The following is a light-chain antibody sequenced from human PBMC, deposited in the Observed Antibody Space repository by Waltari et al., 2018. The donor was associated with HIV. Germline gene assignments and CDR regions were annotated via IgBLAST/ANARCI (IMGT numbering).Light chain of an antibody. CDR1: SSDVGTYNR. J-gene: IGLJ3*02. V-gene: IGLV2-18*02. CDR3: SSYTSSSTWV. Sequence: QSALTQPPSVSGSPGQSVTISCTGTSSDVGTYNRFSWYQQPPGTAPKLMIYEVSYRPSGVPDRFSGSRSGNTASLTISGLQAEDETDYYCSSYTSSSTWVFGGGTKLTVL. CDR2: EVS.